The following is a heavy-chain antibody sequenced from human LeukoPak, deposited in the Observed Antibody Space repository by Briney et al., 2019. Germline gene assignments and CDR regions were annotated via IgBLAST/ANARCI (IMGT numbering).Heavy chain of an antibody. D-gene: IGHD2-15*01. CDR2: IYTSGST. J-gene: IGHJ4*02. Sequence: PSETLSLTCTVSGGSISSHHWSWIRQPPGKGLEWIGRIYTSGSTNYNPSLKSRVTMSVDTSKNQFSLKLSSVTAADTAVYYCARGYCSGGSCLYYFDYWGQGTLVTVSS. V-gene: IGHV4-4*07. CDR1: GGSISSHH. CDR3: ARGYCSGGSCLYYFDY.